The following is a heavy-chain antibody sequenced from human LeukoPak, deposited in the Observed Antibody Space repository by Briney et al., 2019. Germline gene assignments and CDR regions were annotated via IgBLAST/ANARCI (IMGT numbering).Heavy chain of an antibody. CDR3: ATYRQVLLPFES. CDR2: IFPSGGEI. Sequence: GWSLRLSCAASGFTFSTFAMIGVRQPPGKGLEGVASIFPSGGEIHYAHSVRGRFTISRDNSKSTLSLQMNSLRAEDTAIYCCATYRQVLLPFESWGQGTLVTVSS. V-gene: IGHV3-23*01. J-gene: IGHJ4*02. D-gene: IGHD2-8*02. CDR1: GFTFSTFA.